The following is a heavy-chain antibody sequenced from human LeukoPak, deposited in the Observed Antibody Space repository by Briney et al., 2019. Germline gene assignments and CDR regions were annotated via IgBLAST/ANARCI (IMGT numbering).Heavy chain of an antibody. Sequence: GEPLKTSCKGSGSSFTIYWIGWVRQIPRKGLEWRGIIYPGDSHTSYSPSFQGQVTISADKSISTAYLQWSSLKASDTAMYYCARKYSSGWLFDYWGQGTLVTISS. V-gene: IGHV5-51*01. D-gene: IGHD6-19*01. J-gene: IGHJ4*02. CDR2: IYPGDSHT. CDR1: GSSFTIYW. CDR3: ARKYSSGWLFDY.